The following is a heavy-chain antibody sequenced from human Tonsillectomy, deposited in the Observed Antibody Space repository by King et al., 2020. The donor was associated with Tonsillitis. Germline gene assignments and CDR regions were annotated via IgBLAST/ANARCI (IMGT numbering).Heavy chain of an antibody. CDR2: ISSSSSYT. CDR3: ASRMATKDYFDY. D-gene: IGHD5-24*01. CDR1: GFTFSDYY. J-gene: IGHJ4*02. Sequence: HVQLVESGGGLVKSGGSLRLSCAASGFTFSDYYMSWIRQAPGKGLEWVSYISSSSSYTKYADSVKGRFTISRDNAKNSLCLQMNSLRAEDTAVYYCASRMATKDYFDYWGQGTLVTVSS. V-gene: IGHV3-11*06.